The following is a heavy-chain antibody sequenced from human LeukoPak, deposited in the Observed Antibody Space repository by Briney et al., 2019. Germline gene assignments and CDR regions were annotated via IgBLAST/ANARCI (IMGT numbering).Heavy chain of an antibody. CDR2: IYYSGST. Sequence: PSETLSLTCTVSGGSISSYYWSWIRQPPGKGLEWIGYIYYSGSTDYNPSLKSRVTISVDTSKNQFSLKLSSVTAADTAVYYCARQYCSSTSCYDYYYYGMDVWGQGTTVTVSS. J-gene: IGHJ6*02. CDR1: GGSISSYY. CDR3: ARQYCSSTSCYDYYYYGMDV. V-gene: IGHV4-59*08. D-gene: IGHD2-2*01.